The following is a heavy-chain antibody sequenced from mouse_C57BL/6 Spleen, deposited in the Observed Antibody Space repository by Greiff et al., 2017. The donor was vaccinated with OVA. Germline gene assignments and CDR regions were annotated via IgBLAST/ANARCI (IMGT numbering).Heavy chain of an antibody. Sequence: QVQLQQPGAELVRPGSSVKLSCKASGYTFTSYWMDWVKQRPGQGLEWIGNIYPSDSETHYNQKFKDKATLTGDKSSSTAYMQLSSLTSEDSAVYYCARSADGYYGAMDYWGQGTSVTVSS. CDR3: ARSADGYYGAMDY. D-gene: IGHD2-3*01. CDR1: GYTFTSYW. V-gene: IGHV1-61*01. J-gene: IGHJ4*01. CDR2: IYPSDSET.